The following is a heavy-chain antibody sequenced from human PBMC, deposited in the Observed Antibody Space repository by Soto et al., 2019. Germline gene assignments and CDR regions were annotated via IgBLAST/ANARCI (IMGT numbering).Heavy chain of an antibody. J-gene: IGHJ4*02. CDR2: ISAYNGNT. CDR3: AREARITGTMNY. Sequence: ASVKVSFKASGYTFTSYGISWLRQAPGQGLEWMGWISAYNGNTNYAQKLQGRVTMTTDTSTSTAYMELRSLRSDDTAVYYCAREARITGTMNYWGQGTLVTVSS. D-gene: IGHD1-7*01. V-gene: IGHV1-18*01. CDR1: GYTFTSYG.